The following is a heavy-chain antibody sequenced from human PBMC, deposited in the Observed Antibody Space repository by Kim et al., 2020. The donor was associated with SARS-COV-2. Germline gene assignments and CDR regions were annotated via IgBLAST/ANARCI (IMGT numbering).Heavy chain of an antibody. D-gene: IGHD1-26*01. J-gene: IGHJ4*02. CDR3: ASPPGSGSYYVAY. CDR2: IYSGGST. V-gene: IGHV3-53*01. CDR1: GFTVSSNY. Sequence: GGSLRLSCAASGFTVSSNYMSWVRQAPGKGLEWVSVIYSGGSTYYADSVKGRFTISRDNSKNTLYLQMNSLRAEDTAVYYCASPPGSGSYYVAYWGQGTLVTVSS.